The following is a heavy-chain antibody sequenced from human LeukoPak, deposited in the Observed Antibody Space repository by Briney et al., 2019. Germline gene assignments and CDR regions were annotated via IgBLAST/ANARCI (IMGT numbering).Heavy chain of an antibody. Sequence: ASVTVSFKASGYTFTVYYMHWVRQAPGQGLEWMGWINPNSGGTNYAQKFQGRVTMTRDTSISTAYMELSRLRSDDTAVYYCARVIKEGIVGATTLTGYWGQGTLVTVSS. D-gene: IGHD1-26*01. J-gene: IGHJ4*02. CDR3: ARVIKEGIVGATTLTGY. CDR2: INPNSGGT. CDR1: GYTFTVYY. V-gene: IGHV1-2*02.